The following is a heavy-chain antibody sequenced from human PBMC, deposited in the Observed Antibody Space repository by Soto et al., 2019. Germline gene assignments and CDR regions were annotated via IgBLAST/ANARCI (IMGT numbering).Heavy chain of an antibody. Sequence: EVQLLESGGGLVQPGGSLRLSCAASGFTFSSYAMSWVRQAPGKGLEWVSAISGSGGSTYYADSVKGRFTISRNNSKNTLYRHMNSLIAEDAAVYYWAKDRGYGVCSTFDHWGQGTRVTVAS. D-gene: IGHD2-8*01. V-gene: IGHV3-23*01. CDR1: GFTFSSYA. CDR2: ISGSGGST. CDR3: AKDRGYGVCSTFDH. J-gene: IGHJ4*02.